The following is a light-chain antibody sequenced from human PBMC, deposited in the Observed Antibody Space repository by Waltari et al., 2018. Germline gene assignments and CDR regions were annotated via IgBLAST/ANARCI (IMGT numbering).Light chain of an antibody. CDR1: STDIGYYNL. CDR2: QGN. Sequence: QSVLTQPASVSGSPGQSITISCTGTSTDIGYYNLVSWYQQYPGKAPKVMIYQGNKRPSETSKRFSGSKSGKTVSLTISGLQAEDEADYYCCSYADSRTWVFGGGTKLTVL. CDR3: CSYADSRTWV. V-gene: IGLV2-23*01. J-gene: IGLJ3*02.